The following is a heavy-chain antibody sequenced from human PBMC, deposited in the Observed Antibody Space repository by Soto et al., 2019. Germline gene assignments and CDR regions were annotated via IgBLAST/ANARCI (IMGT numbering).Heavy chain of an antibody. Sequence: QVQLQESGPGLVKPSETLSLTCTVSGGSISSYYWSWIRQPPGKGLEWIGYIYYSGSTNYNPSLKSRVTISADTSKNQFSLTLNSMTAADTAVYYCARHNYGSGSTYFDYWGQGTLVTVSS. CDR1: GGSISSYY. D-gene: IGHD3-10*01. CDR2: IYYSGST. V-gene: IGHV4-59*08. CDR3: ARHNYGSGSTYFDY. J-gene: IGHJ4*02.